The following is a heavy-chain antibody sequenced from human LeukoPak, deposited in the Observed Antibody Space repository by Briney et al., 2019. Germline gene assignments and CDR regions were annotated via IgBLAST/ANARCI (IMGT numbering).Heavy chain of an antibody. Sequence: PGGSLRLSCAASGFTFSSYGMHWVRQAPGKGLEWVAFIRYDGSNKYYADSVKGRFTISRDNSKNTLYLQMNSLRAEDTAVYYCAPSGYYDSSGRDYWGQGTLVTVSS. CDR2: IRYDGSNK. CDR1: GFTFSSYG. V-gene: IGHV3-30*02. J-gene: IGHJ4*02. CDR3: APSGYYDSSGRDY. D-gene: IGHD3-22*01.